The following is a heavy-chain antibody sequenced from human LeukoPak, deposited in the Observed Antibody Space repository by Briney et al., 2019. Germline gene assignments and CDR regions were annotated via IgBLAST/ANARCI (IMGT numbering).Heavy chain of an antibody. V-gene: IGHV3-23*01. CDR3: GRGGGYGDPRWDFYYYMHV. J-gene: IGHJ6*03. D-gene: IGHD4/OR15-4a*01. CDR1: GLTFSDYG. Sequence: GGSLRPPGQALGLTFSDYGLSWVRQPPGKGLGWGSGLTGSVGSTYYADSVKGRLTISRDNAKNTLYLQMNRLRAEDTAVYYCGRGGGYGDPRWDFYYYMHVWGKGTTVTISS. CDR2: LTGSVGST.